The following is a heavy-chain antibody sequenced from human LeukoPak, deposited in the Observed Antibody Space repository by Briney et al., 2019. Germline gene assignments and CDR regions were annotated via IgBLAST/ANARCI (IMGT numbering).Heavy chain of an antibody. J-gene: IGHJ4*02. CDR1: GGPISSYY. CDR3: ARLKVVWYYFDY. CDR2: IYYSGST. D-gene: IGHD2-8*02. Sequence: PSETLSLTCTVSGGPISSYYWSWIRQPPGKGLEWIGYIYYSGSTNYNPSLKSRVTISVDTSKNQFSLKLSSVTAADTAVYYCARLKVVWYYFDYWGQGTLVTVSS. V-gene: IGHV4-59*08.